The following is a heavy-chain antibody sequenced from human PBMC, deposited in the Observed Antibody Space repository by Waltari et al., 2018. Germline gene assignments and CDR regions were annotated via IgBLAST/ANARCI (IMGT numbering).Heavy chain of an antibody. V-gene: IGHV4-38-2*01. CDR2: IYHSGST. Sequence: PGLVRPSETLSLNCAVSGDSISSGYYWGWIRQPPGKGLEWIGSIYHSGSTYYNPTLKSRVTISVDTSKNQFSLNLTSVTAADTAVYYCARRWFDPWGQGTLVTVSS. J-gene: IGHJ5*02. CDR3: ARRWFDP. CDR1: GDSISSGYY.